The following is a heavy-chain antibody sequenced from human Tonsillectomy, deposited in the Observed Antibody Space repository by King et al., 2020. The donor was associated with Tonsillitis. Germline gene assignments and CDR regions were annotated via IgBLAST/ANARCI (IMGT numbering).Heavy chain of an antibody. D-gene: IGHD3-16*01. CDR3: ATEARGESSVSGTLDY. Sequence: VQLVQSGAEVKKPGATVTISCKVSGYAFNDYYIHWVQQAPGKGLEWMGFVDPEDGETFNVERFQGRLSITADTSTDIAYMELSSLRSEDTAVYYCATEARGESSVSGTLDYWGQGTLVTVSS. CDR2: VDPEDGET. J-gene: IGHJ4*02. CDR1: GYAFNDYY. V-gene: IGHV1-69-2*01.